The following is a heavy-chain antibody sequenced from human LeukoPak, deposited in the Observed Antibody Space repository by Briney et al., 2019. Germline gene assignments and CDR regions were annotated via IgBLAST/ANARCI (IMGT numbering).Heavy chain of an antibody. CDR1: GGSISSSSYY. D-gene: IGHD6-19*01. V-gene: IGHV4-61*02. CDR3: ARDPSSGWSNYYYYYMDV. Sequence: SETLSLTCTVSGGSISSSSYYWSWIRQPAGKGLEWIGRIYTSGSTNYNPSLKSRVTISVDKSKNQFSLKLSSVTAADTAVYYCARDPSSGWSNYYYYYMDVWGKGTTVTVSS. J-gene: IGHJ6*03. CDR2: IYTSGST.